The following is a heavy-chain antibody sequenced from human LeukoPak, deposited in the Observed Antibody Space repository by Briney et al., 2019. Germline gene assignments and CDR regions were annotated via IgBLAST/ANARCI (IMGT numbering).Heavy chain of an antibody. V-gene: IGHV1-46*01. CDR1: GYTFSNYA. Sequence: ASVKVSCKASGYTFSNYAMHWVRQAPGQGLEWMGIINPSGGSTSYAQKFQGRVTMTRDTSTSTVYMELSSLRSEDTAVYYCASVVGASGFSEWGQGTLVTVSS. CDR3: ASVVGASGFSE. D-gene: IGHD1-26*01. J-gene: IGHJ4*02. CDR2: INPSGGST.